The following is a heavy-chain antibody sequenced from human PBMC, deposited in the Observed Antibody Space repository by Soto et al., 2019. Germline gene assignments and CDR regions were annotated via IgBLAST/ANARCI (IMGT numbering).Heavy chain of an antibody. D-gene: IGHD5-18*01. Sequence: PSETLSLTCTVSGGSISSGDYYWSWIRQPPGKGLEWIGYIYYSGTTYYNPSLKSRVTISVDTSKNQFSLKVSSVTAADTAVYDCARALIQLWNNYYYGMDVWGQGTTVTVSS. CDR3: ARALIQLWNNYYYGMDV. J-gene: IGHJ6*02. V-gene: IGHV4-30-4*01. CDR2: IYYSGTT. CDR1: GGSISSGDYY.